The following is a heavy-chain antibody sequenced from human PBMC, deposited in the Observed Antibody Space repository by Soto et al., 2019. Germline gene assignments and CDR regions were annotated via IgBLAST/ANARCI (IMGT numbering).Heavy chain of an antibody. CDR3: ARAPLNGFDY. V-gene: IGHV4-59*01. CDR2: IYYSGST. CDR1: GGSISSYY. J-gene: IGHJ4*02. Sequence: LSLTCTVSGGSISSYYWSWIRQPPGKGLEWIGYIYYSGSTNYNPSLKSRVTISVDTSKNQFSLKLSSVTAADTAVYYCARAPLNGFDYWGQGTLVTVSS. D-gene: IGHD2-8*01.